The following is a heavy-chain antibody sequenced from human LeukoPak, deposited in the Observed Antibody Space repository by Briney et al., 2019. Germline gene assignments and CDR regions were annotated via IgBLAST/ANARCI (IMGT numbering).Heavy chain of an antibody. CDR3: ARYILTGYYLGAFDI. Sequence: SETLSLTCAVYGGSFSGYYWSWIRQPPGKGLEWIGEINHSGSTNYNPSLKSRVTISVDTSKNQFSLKLSSVTAADTAVYYCARYILTGYYLGAFDIWGQGTMVTVSS. J-gene: IGHJ3*02. D-gene: IGHD3-9*01. CDR1: GGSFSGYY. V-gene: IGHV4-34*01. CDR2: INHSGST.